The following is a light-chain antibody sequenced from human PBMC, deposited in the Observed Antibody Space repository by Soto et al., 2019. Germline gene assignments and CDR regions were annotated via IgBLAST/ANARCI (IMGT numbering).Light chain of an antibody. CDR1: SSDVGGYNY. CDR3: SSYTSSSTVV. J-gene: IGLJ2*01. Sequence: QSVLTQPASVSGSPGQSITISCTGTSSDVGGYNYVSWYQQHPGKAPKLMIYEVSNRPSGVSNRFSGSKSGNTASLTNSGLQAEDEDDYYCSSYTSSSTVVFGGVTKLTVL. V-gene: IGLV2-14*01. CDR2: EVS.